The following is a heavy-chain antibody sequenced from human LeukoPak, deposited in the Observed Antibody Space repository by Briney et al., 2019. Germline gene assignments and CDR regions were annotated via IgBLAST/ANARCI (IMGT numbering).Heavy chain of an antibody. CDR3: AKDRDSGYFDY. CDR1: GFTFSSYW. Sequence: GGSLRLSCAASGFTFSSYWMSWVRQAPGKGLEWVANIKQDGSEKYYADSVKGRFTISRDNSKNTLYLQMNSLRAEDTAVYYCAKDRDSGYFDYWGQGTLVTVSS. J-gene: IGHJ4*02. D-gene: IGHD1-26*01. CDR2: IKQDGSEK. V-gene: IGHV3-7*01.